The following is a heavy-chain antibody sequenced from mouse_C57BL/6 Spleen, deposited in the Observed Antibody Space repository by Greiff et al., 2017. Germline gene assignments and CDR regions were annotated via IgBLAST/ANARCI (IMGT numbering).Heavy chain of an antibody. D-gene: IGHD1-1*01. J-gene: IGHJ4*01. Sequence: QVQLKQPGAELVRPGSSVKLSCKASGYTFTSYWMDWVKQRPGQGLEWIGNIYPSDSETHYNQKFKDKATLTVDKSSSTAYMQLSSLTSADSAVYYCAREGDYGSSYGYAMDYWGQGTSVTVSS. CDR2: IYPSDSET. CDR3: AREGDYGSSYGYAMDY. CDR1: GYTFTSYW. V-gene: IGHV1-61*01.